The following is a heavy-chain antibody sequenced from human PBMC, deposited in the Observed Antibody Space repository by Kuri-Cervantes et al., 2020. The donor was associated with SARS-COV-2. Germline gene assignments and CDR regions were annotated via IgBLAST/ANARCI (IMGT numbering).Heavy chain of an antibody. CDR3: ARDHGLMPLLGPLDY. CDR2: ISYDGSNK. J-gene: IGHJ4*02. D-gene: IGHD2-15*01. CDR1: GFTFSSYA. V-gene: IGHV3-30-3*01. Sequence: GESLKISCAASGFTFSSYAMHWVRQAPGKGLEWVAVISYDGSNKYYADSVKGRFTISRDNSKNTLYLQMNSLRAEDTAVYYCARDHGLMPLLGPLDYWGQGTLVTVSS.